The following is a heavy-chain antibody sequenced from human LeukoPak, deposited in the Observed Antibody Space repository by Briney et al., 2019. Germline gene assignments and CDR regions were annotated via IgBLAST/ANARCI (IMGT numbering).Heavy chain of an antibody. D-gene: IGHD3-22*01. CDR1: GGSFSGHY. J-gene: IGHJ4*02. V-gene: IGHV4-34*01. CDR2: INHGGST. Sequence: SETLSLTCAVSGGSFSGHYWNWIRQPPGKGLEWIGEINHGGSTNYNPSLKSRVTISVDTSQKQFSLRLSSVTAADTAVYYCARRDTSGYYFYWGQGTLVTVSS. CDR3: ARRDTSGYYFY.